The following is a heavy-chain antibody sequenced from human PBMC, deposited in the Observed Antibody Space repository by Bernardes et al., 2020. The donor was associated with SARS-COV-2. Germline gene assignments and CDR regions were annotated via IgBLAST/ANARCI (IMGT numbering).Heavy chain of an antibody. CDR3: ARAAPDQYFDY. J-gene: IGHJ4*02. V-gene: IGHV1-46*01. CDR2: INLDGTVA. D-gene: IGHD6-13*01. CDR1: GFTFADYY. Sequence: ASVKVSCKASGFTFADYYMHWVRQAPGQGPEWMGIINLDGTVANYSQAFEGRVAMTRDMSTSTVYMDLSSLRSEDTAIYYCARAAPDQYFDYWGQGTLVTVSS.